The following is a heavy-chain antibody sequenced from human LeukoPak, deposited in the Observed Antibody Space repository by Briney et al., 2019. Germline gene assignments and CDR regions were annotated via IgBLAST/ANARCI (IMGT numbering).Heavy chain of an antibody. V-gene: IGHV3-64D*06. CDR3: VRWVDXXXINDY. J-gene: IGHJ4*02. D-gene: IGHD5-18*01. CDR2: INNTGGTR. Sequence: LSCSASGXTFSXXXXXGVXXXRXXXLXXVSAINNTGGTRYYADSVKGRFTISRDNSKNTLYLQMSSLRPEDTALYYCVRWVDXXXINDYWGQGTLVTXSS. CDR1: GXTFSXXX.